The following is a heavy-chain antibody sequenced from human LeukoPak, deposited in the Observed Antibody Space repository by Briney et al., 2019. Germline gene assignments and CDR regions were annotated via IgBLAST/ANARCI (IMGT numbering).Heavy chain of an antibody. CDR3: ARDPGAYFDY. Sequence: PGGSLRLSCAASGFTFTNYWMXWVRXAPGEXVVWVSHINTVGSSTNYADSVKGRFTISRDNAKNTLYLQMNSLKAEDTAVYYCARDPGAYFDYWGQGTLVTVSS. CDR1: GFTFTNYW. V-gene: IGHV3-74*01. D-gene: IGHD3-16*01. J-gene: IGHJ4*02. CDR2: INTVGSST.